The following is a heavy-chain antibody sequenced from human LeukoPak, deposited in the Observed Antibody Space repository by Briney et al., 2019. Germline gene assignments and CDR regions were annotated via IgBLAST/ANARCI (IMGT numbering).Heavy chain of an antibody. CDR3: ARDSADIVATITGDYYYYYYMDV. D-gene: IGHD5-12*01. V-gene: IGHV3-53*01. J-gene: IGHJ6*03. CDR1: GFTVSSNY. CDR2: IYSGGST. Sequence: PGGSLRLSCAASGFTVSSNYMSWVRQAPGKGLEWVSVIYSGGSTYYADSVKGRFTISRDNSKNTLYLQMNGLRAEDTAVYYCARDSADIVATITGDYYYYYYMDVWGKGTTVTVSS.